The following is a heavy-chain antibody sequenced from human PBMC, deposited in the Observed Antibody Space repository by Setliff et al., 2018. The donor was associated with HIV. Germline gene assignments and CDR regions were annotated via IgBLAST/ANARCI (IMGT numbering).Heavy chain of an antibody. D-gene: IGHD5-18*01. V-gene: IGHV4-59*10. CDR2: IYISGST. J-gene: IGHJ4*02. Sequence: SETLSLTCAVYGGSFSGFYWNWMSKAPGKGLEWIGHIYISGSTNYNPSFNSRVTMSVDTSKNQFSLRLTSVTAADTAVYYCARDAPWDSYGLDYWGQGTLVTVSS. CDR1: GGSFSGFY. CDR3: ARDAPWDSYGLDY.